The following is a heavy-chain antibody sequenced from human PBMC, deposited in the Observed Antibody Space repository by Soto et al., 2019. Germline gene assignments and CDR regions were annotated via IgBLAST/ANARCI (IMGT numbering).Heavy chain of an antibody. J-gene: IGHJ6*02. CDR1: GGTFSSYA. Sequence: VQLVQSGAEVKKPGSSVKVSCKASGGTFSSYAISWVRQAPGQGLEWMGGIIPIFGTANYAQKFQGRVTITADESTSTAYMELSSLRSEDTAVYYCARGTELGYCSGGSCYIDYYYYGMDVWGQGTTVTVSS. CDR2: IIPIFGTA. D-gene: IGHD2-15*01. CDR3: ARGTELGYCSGGSCYIDYYYYGMDV. V-gene: IGHV1-69*12.